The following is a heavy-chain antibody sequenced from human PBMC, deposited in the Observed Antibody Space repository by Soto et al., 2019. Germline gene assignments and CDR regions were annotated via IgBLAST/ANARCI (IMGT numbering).Heavy chain of an antibody. J-gene: IGHJ6*02. Sequence: SETLSLTCAGYGGSFSGYYWSWIRQPPGKGLEWIGEINHSGSTNYNPSLKSRVTISVDTSKKQFSLKLSSVTAADTARYYCAGYCSSSFCPEDHYFVLEVWGQGTTVTVSS. CDR3: AGYCSSSFCPEDHYFVLEV. CDR2: INHSGST. CDR1: GGSFSGYY. D-gene: IGHD2-2*01. V-gene: IGHV4-34*01.